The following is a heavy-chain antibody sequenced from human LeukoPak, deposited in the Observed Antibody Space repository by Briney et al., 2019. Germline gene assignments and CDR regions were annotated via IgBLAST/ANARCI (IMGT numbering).Heavy chain of an antibody. D-gene: IGHD6-13*01. V-gene: IGHV3-21*01. CDR3: ARDLAAGAENWFDP. CDR1: GFTFSSYS. Sequence: GGSLRLSCAASGFTFSSYSMNWVRQAPGKGLEWVSSISSGSGYIYYADSVKGRFTISRDNATNSLYLQMNSLRAEDTAVYYCARDLAAGAENWFDPWGQGTLVSVSS. CDR2: ISSGSGYI. J-gene: IGHJ5*02.